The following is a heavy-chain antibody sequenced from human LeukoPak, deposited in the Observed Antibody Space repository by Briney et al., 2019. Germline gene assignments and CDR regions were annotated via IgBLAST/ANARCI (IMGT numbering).Heavy chain of an antibody. CDR3: AKDFLDNRERPYYMDV. CDR1: GFTFSKYA. D-gene: IGHD1-1*01. V-gene: IGHV3-23*01. J-gene: IGHJ6*03. Sequence: PGGSLRLSCAASGFTFSKYAMSWVRQAPGKGLEWVSGFSGSGDSTYYADSVKGRFTISRDKSKNTLYLQMNSLRAEDTAVYYCAKDFLDNRERPYYMDVWGKGTTVTVSS. CDR2: FSGSGDST.